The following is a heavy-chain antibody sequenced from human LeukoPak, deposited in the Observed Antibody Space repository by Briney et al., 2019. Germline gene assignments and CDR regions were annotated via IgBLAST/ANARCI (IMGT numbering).Heavy chain of an antibody. CDR2: ISSSGSTI. J-gene: IGHJ6*03. CDR3: ARVGNYYFYYMDV. Sequence: GGSLRLSCAVSGFTLSSFEMNWVRQAPGKGPEWVSYISSSGSTIYYADSVKGRFTISRDNAKSSLYLQMNSLRAEDTAVYYCARVGNYYFYYMDVWGKGTTVTVSS. V-gene: IGHV3-48*03. CDR1: GFTLSSFE.